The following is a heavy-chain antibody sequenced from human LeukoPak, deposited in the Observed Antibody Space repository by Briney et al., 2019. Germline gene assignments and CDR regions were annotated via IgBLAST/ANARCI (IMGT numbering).Heavy chain of an antibody. CDR1: GFTFSSYA. CDR2: ISYDGSNK. CDR3: ARDCSSTSCFGDY. V-gene: IGHV3-30*04. D-gene: IGHD2-2*01. Sequence: GGSLSLSCAASGFTFSSYAMHWVRQAPGKGLEWVAVISYDGSNKYYADSVKGRFTISRDNSKNTLYLQMNSLRAEDTAVYYCARDCSSTSCFGDYWGQGTLVTVSS. J-gene: IGHJ4*02.